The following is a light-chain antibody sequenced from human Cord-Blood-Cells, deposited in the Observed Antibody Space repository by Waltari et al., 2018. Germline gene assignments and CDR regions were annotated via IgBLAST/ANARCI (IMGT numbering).Light chain of an antibody. CDR1: SSVVGRYNL. Sequence: QSALTQPASVSGSPGQSLTIPCTGPSSVVGRYNLASWYQQRPGKAPKLMIYECSKRPSGVSNRFSGSKSGNTASLTISGLQAEDEADYYCCSYAGSSTWVFGGGTKLTVL. J-gene: IGLJ2*01. V-gene: IGLV2-23*01. CDR2: ECS. CDR3: CSYAGSSTWV.